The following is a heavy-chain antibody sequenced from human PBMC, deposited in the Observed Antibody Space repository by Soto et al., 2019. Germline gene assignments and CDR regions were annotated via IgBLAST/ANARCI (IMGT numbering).Heavy chain of an antibody. Sequence: ASVKVSCKASGYTFTSYAMHWVRQAPGQRLEWMGWINAGNGNTKYSQKFQGRVTITRDTSASTAYMELSSLRSEDTAVYYCARDPPATTYYFDYWGQGTLVTVSS. V-gene: IGHV1-3*01. J-gene: IGHJ4*02. CDR2: INAGNGNT. CDR3: ARDPPATTYYFDY. CDR1: GYTFTSYA.